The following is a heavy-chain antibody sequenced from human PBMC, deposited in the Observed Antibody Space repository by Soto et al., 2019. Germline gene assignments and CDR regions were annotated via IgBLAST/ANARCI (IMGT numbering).Heavy chain of an antibody. J-gene: IGHJ5*02. CDR1: GFPFSNYE. CDR3: VRDYYGSGSLSP. Sequence: EVQVVESGGGLVQPGGSLRLSCATSGFPFSNYEMNWVRQAPGKGLEWVSYITSTGSVKYYADSVKGRFAISRDNAKPSLFLQMNSLRVEDTAFYYWVRDYYGSGSLSPWGQGTLVTVSS. CDR2: ITSTGSVK. V-gene: IGHV3-48*03. D-gene: IGHD3-10*01.